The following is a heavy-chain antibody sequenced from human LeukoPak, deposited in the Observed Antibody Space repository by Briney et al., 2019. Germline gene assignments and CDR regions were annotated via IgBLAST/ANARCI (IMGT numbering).Heavy chain of an antibody. CDR1: GFTFKNAW. Sequence: GGSLRLSCAASGFTFKNAWVSWVRQAPGKGLEWVSVIYSAGNIYYADSVKGRFTISRDNSKNTVFLQMSSLRAEDTAVYYCAREGTGYGDHYFDLWGQGTLVSVSS. D-gene: IGHD4-17*01. CDR2: IYSAGNI. V-gene: IGHV3-53*01. CDR3: AREGTGYGDHYFDL. J-gene: IGHJ4*02.